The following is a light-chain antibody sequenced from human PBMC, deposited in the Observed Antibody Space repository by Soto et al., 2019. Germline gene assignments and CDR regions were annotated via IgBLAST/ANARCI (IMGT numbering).Light chain of an antibody. J-gene: IGLJ3*02. CDR1: SSDVGYYNY. V-gene: IGLV2-14*01. CDR3: SSYTTTTSWV. Sequence: QSALTKPASVSGSPGQSITISCTGTSSDVGYYNYVSWYQQHPGKAPKLMIYEVSNRPSGVSNRFSGSKSGNTASLTISGLQAEDEADYYCSSYTTTTSWVFGGGTKLTVL. CDR2: EVS.